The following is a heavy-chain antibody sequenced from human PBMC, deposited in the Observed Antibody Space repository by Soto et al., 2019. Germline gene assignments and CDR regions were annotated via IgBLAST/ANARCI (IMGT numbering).Heavy chain of an antibody. CDR2: ISYDGSNK. J-gene: IGHJ4*02. CDR1: GFTFSSYG. V-gene: IGHV3-30*18. D-gene: IGHD2-2*01. Sequence: PGGSLRLSCAASGFTFSSYGMHWVRQAPGKGLEWVAVISYDGSNKYYADSVKGRFTISRDNSKNTLYLQMNSLRAEDTAVYYCAKEQSWGHCSSTSCYPDYWGQGTLVTVSS. CDR3: AKEQSWGHCSSTSCYPDY.